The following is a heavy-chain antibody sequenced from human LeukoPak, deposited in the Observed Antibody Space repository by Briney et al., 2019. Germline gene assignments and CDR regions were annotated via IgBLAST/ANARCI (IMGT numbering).Heavy chain of an antibody. CDR1: GGSISSGSYY. V-gene: IGHV4-61*02. CDR3: ARAEYSSSDYYYYYMDV. D-gene: IGHD6-6*01. CDR2: IYTSGST. Sequence: SETLSLTCTVSGGSISSGSYYWSWIRQPAGKGLEWIGRIYTSGSTNYNPSLKSRVTISVDTSKNQFSLKLSSVTAADTAVYYCARAEYSSSDYYYYYMDVWGKGTTVTVSS. J-gene: IGHJ6*03.